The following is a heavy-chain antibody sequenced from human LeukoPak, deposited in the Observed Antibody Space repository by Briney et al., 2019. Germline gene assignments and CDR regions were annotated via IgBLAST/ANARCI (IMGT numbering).Heavy chain of an antibody. CDR3: ARDTADSDYYYMDV. V-gene: IGHV3-30*02. CDR2: IRYDGSNK. CDR1: GFTFSSYG. J-gene: IGHJ6*03. Sequence: PGGSLRLSCAASGFTFSSYGMHWVRQAPGKGLEGVAFIRYDGSNKYYADSVKGRFTISRDNAKNSLYLQMNSLRAEDTAVYYCARDTADSDYYYMDVWGKGTTVTVSS. D-gene: IGHD4-17*01.